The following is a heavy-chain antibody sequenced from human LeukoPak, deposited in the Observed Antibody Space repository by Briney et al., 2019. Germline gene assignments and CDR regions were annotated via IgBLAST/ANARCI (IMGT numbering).Heavy chain of an antibody. CDR1: GFTVSSNY. CDR3: AKGSRFNWFDP. V-gene: IGHV3-23*01. CDR2: ISGSGDST. J-gene: IGHJ5*02. Sequence: GGSLRLSCAASGFTVSSNYMSWVRQAPGKGLEWVSSISGSGDSTYYADSVKGRFTISRDNSKNTLFLQMNNLRAEDTAVYYCAKGSRFNWFDPWGQGTLVTVSS.